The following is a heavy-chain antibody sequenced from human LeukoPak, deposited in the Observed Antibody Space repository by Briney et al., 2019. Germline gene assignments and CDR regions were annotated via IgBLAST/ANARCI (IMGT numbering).Heavy chain of an antibody. J-gene: IGHJ4*02. CDR3: ARQGELAIDY. CDR1: GDSISSYY. V-gene: IGHV4-59*01. CDR2: IHHSGST. D-gene: IGHD1-26*01. Sequence: PSETLSLTCTVSGDSISSYYWSWIRQPPGGGLEWVGYIHHSGSTNYNPSLKSRVTISLDTSKNQFSLNLISVTAADTAVYYCARQGELAIDYWGQGTLVTVSS.